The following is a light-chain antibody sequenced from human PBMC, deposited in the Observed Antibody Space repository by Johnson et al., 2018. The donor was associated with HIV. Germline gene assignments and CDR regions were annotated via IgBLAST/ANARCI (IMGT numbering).Light chain of an antibody. Sequence: QSVLTQPPSVSAAPGQKVTISCSGSSSNIGNNYVSWYQQLPGTAPKLLIYDNNKRPSGIPDRFSGSKSGTSATLGITGLQTGDEADDYFGTWDSSLSAGGVFGTGAKVTFL. J-gene: IGLJ1*01. V-gene: IGLV1-51*01. CDR1: SSNIGNNY. CDR2: DNN. CDR3: GTWDSSLSAGGV.